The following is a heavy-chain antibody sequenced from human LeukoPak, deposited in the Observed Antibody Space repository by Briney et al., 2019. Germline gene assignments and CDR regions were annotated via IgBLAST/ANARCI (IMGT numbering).Heavy chain of an antibody. V-gene: IGHV1-8*03. CDR1: GYTFTSYD. Sequence: ASVKVSCKASGYTFTSYDINWVRQATGQGLEWMGWMNPNSGNTGYAQKFQGRVTITRNTSISTAYMELSSLRSEDTAVYYCARAGGVYYDFWSGYYSDAFDIWGQGTMVTVSS. D-gene: IGHD3-3*01. CDR3: ARAGGVYYDFWSGYYSDAFDI. CDR2: MNPNSGNT. J-gene: IGHJ3*02.